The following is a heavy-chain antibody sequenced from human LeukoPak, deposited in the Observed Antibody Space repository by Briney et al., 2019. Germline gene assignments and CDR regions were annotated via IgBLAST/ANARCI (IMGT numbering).Heavy chain of an antibody. D-gene: IGHD3-10*01. CDR3: ARGAGSGSLAYDYGMDV. V-gene: IGHV1-2*02. CDR2: INPDSGDT. CDR1: GYTFTVYY. J-gene: IGHJ6*02. Sequence: ASVKVSCKASGYTFTVYYMHWVRQAPGQGLESMGWINPDSGDTNYEQKFQGRVTTTRDTSIGTAYMELSRLRSDDTALYYCARGAGSGSLAYDYGMDVWGQGTTVTVSS.